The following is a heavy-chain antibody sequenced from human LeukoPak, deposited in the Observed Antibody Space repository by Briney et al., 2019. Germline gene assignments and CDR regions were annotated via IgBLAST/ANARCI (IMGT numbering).Heavy chain of an antibody. J-gene: IGHJ4*02. D-gene: IGHD3-22*01. Sequence: GGSLRLSCAASGFTFDDYAMHWVRQAPGKGLEWVSGISWNSGSIGYADSVKGRFTISRDNAKNSLYLQMNSLRAEDTAVYYCARFAYYYDSSGYYQNWGQGTLVTVSS. CDR2: ISWNSGSI. CDR1: GFTFDDYA. CDR3: ARFAYYYDSSGYYQN. V-gene: IGHV3-9*01.